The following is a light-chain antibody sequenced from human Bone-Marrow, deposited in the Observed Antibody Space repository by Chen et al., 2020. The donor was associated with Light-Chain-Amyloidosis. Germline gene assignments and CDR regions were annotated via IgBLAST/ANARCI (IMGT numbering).Light chain of an antibody. CDR1: SSDVGGYTY. Sequence: QSALTQPASVSGSPGQSITISCTGTSSDVGGYTYVSWYQQHPGKFPKLMIFAVTNRTSGVSDRFSGATSGLTASLTISGLQADDEADYYCSSYTSRSTQVFGGGTKLTVL. CDR2: AVT. V-gene: IGLV2-14*03. J-gene: IGLJ2*01. CDR3: SSYTSRSTQV.